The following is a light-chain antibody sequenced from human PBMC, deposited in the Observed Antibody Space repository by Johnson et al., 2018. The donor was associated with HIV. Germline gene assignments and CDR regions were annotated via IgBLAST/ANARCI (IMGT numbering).Light chain of an antibody. Sequence: QSVLTQPPSVSAAPGQKVTISCSGTSSNIRNNYVSWYQQLPGTAPKLLIYENNKRPSGIPDRFSGSKSGTSATLAITGLQTGDEADYYCGTWDNSLNNGGVYGAGTKVTVL. V-gene: IGLV1-51*02. CDR3: GTWDNSLNNGGV. CDR2: ENN. CDR1: SSNIRNNY. J-gene: IGLJ1*01.